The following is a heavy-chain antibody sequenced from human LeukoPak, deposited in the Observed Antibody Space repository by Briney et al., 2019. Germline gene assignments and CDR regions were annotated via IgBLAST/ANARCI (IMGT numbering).Heavy chain of an antibody. D-gene: IGHD7-27*01. CDR1: GGSISSYY. J-gene: IGHJ4*02. Sequence: PSETLSLTCTVSGGSISSYYWSWIQQPPGKGLEWIGYIYYSGSTNYNPSLKSRVTISVDTSKNHFSLKLSSVTAADTAVYYCARDQLGWADYWGQGTLVTVSS. CDR3: ARDQLGWADY. CDR2: IYYSGST. V-gene: IGHV4-59*01.